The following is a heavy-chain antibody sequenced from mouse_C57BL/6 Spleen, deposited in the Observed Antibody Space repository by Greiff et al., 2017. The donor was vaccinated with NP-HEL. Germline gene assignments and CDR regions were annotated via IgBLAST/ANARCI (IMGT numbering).Heavy chain of an antibody. CDR1: GYSITSGYY. Sequence: EVQLQESGPGLVKPSQSLSLTCSVTGYSITSGYYWNWIRQFPGNKLEWMGYISYDGSNNYNPSLKNRISITRDTSKNQFFLKLNSVTTEDTATXYCGNWDLSYWGQGTLVTVSA. CDR2: ISYDGSN. J-gene: IGHJ3*01. V-gene: IGHV3-6*01. CDR3: GNWDLSY. D-gene: IGHD4-1*01.